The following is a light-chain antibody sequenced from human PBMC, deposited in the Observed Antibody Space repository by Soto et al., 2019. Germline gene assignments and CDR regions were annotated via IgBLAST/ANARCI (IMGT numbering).Light chain of an antibody. CDR2: GAS. Sequence: EIVLTQSPGTLSRSPGERATLFCRASQSVSNNYLAWYQQKPGQAHRLLIYGASNRATGIPDRFSGSGSGTDFTLTISRLEPEDFAVYYCQQYGSSGTFGQGTKVDIK. J-gene: IGKJ1*01. V-gene: IGKV3-20*01. CDR1: QSVSNNY. CDR3: QQYGSSGT.